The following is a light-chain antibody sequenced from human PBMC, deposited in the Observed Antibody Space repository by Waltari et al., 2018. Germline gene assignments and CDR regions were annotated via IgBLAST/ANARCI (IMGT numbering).Light chain of an antibody. V-gene: IGLV2-14*03. CDR1: SRDVGGYNY. CDR2: DVN. Sequence: QSALTQPASVSGSPGQSITISCTGTSRDVGGYNYVTWYQQHPGKAPKLMIFDVNKRPSWVSNRFSGAKSGNTASLTISGLQAEDEAEYHCSSYTSTNTWMFGGGTKLTVL. J-gene: IGLJ3*02. CDR3: SSYTSTNTWM.